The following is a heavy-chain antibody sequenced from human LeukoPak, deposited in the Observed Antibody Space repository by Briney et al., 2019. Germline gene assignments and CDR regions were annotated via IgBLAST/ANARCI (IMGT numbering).Heavy chain of an antibody. V-gene: IGHV4-59*01. D-gene: IGHD3-3*01. J-gene: IGHJ4*02. CDR1: GGSISSYY. CDR2: IYYSGST. CDR3: ARLGEEWPIDY. Sequence: SETQSLTCTVSGGSISSYYWSWIRQPPGKGLEWIGYIYYSGSTNYNPSLKSRVTISVDTSKNQFSLKLSSVTAADTAVYYCARLGEEWPIDYWGQGTLVTVSS.